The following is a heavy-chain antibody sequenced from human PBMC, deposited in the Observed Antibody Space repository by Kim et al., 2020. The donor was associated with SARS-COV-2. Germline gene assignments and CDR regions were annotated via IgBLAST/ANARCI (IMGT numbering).Heavy chain of an antibody. CDR1: GGSISSSSYY. V-gene: IGHV4-39*01. CDR3: ARHPYSSSSILPRYYYGMDV. Sequence: SETLSLTCTVSGGSISSSSYYWGWIRQPPGKGLEWIGSIYYSGSTYYNPSLKSRVTISVDTSKNQFSLKLSSVTAADTAVYYCARHPYSSSSILPRYYYGMDVWGQGTTVTVSS. D-gene: IGHD6-6*01. J-gene: IGHJ6*02. CDR2: IYYSGST.